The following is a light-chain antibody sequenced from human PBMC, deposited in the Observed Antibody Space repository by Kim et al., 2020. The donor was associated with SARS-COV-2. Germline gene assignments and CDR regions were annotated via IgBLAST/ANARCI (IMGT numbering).Light chain of an antibody. Sequence: EIVMTQSPDTLSVSPGERATLSCRASQRVNSNLAWYQQKPGQAPRLLIYGASTRATGIPARFSGSGSGTEFTLTISSLQSEDFAVYYCQQNNNWPLTFGGGTKVDIK. J-gene: IGKJ4*01. CDR3: QQNNNWPLT. CDR2: GAS. V-gene: IGKV3-15*01. CDR1: QRVNSN.